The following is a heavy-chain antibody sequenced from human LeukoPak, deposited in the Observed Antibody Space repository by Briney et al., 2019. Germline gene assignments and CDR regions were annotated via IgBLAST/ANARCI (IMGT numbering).Heavy chain of an antibody. D-gene: IGHD5/OR15-5a*01. J-gene: IGHJ4*02. CDR2: MNQDDSDK. V-gene: IGHV3-7*01. Sequence: GGSLRLSCAASGFTFSSYGMSWVRQAPGKGLEWVANMNQDDSDKNYVDSVMGRFTISRDNAKNSLYLQMNSLRAEDTAVYYCARESTRERPGCWGQGTLVIVSS. CDR3: ARESTRERPGC. CDR1: GFTFSSYG.